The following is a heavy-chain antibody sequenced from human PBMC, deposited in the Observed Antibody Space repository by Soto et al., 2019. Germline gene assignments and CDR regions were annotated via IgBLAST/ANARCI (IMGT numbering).Heavy chain of an antibody. V-gene: IGHV4-59*12. CDR3: VRVEGTPTVTGDYYYDAADT. J-gene: IGHJ5*02. Sequence: PSESLSLTCTAPGFTISYYSWSWIRQAPGKGLEWLGYIFDGGSATYNPSLKSRVSFSLDKSQNHLSMKLTSMTGADTDIYFSVRVEGTPTVTGDYYYDAADTWGQGTQVTVSS. D-gene: IGHD4-17*01. CDR2: IFDGGSA. CDR1: GFTISYYS.